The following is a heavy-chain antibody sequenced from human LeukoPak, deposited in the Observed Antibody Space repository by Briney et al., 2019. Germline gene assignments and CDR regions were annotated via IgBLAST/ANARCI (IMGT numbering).Heavy chain of an antibody. Sequence: ASVKVSCKASGYTFTSYYMHWVRQAPGQGLEWMGIINPSGGSTSYAQKFQGRVTMTRDTSTSTVYMELSSLSSEDTAVYYCARGGRERYSSGWTDAFDIWGQGKMVTVSS. D-gene: IGHD6-19*01. CDR3: ARGGRERYSSGWTDAFDI. CDR2: INPSGGST. V-gene: IGHV1-46*01. J-gene: IGHJ3*02. CDR1: GYTFTSYY.